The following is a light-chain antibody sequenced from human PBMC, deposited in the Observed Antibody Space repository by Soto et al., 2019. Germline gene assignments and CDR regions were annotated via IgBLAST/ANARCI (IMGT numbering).Light chain of an antibody. CDR1: NSGSKS. CDR3: HVWDSSSDHPGV. J-gene: IGLJ3*02. V-gene: IGLV3-21*02. CDR2: DDS. Sequence: SYELTQPPSVSVAPGQTARISCGGNNSGSKSVHWYQQRPGQAPVLVVFDDSDRPSGIPERFSGSNSGNTATLTISRVEAGDDADYHLHVWDSSSDHPGVFGGGTKLTVL.